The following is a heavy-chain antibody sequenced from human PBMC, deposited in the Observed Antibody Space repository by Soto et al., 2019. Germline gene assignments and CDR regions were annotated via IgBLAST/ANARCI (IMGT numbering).Heavy chain of an antibody. J-gene: IGHJ4*02. D-gene: IGHD3-22*01. CDR2: ISTSGNTI. Sequence: GGSLRLSCAASGFTFSSYEMNGVRQAPGKGLEWVSYISTSGNTIHYADSVKGRFTISRDNAKNSLYLQMNSLRAEDTAVYYCARDIDYYDSSGYQDYWGQGTLVTVSS. CDR3: ARDIDYYDSSGYQDY. V-gene: IGHV3-48*03. CDR1: GFTFSSYE.